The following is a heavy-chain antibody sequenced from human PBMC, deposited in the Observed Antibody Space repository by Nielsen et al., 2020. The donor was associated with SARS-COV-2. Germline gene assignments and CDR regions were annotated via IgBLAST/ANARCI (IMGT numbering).Heavy chain of an antibody. CDR2: IKSKTDGGTT. V-gene: IGHV3-15*01. Sequence: GESLKISCAASGFTFSNAWMSWVRQAPGKGLEWVGRIKSKTDGGTTDYAAPVKGRFTISRDDSKNTLYLQMNSLKTGDTAVYYCTTDPIITIFGVVTGYWGQGTLVTVSS. CDR3: TTDPIITIFGVVTGY. D-gene: IGHD3-3*01. J-gene: IGHJ4*02. CDR1: GFTFSNAW.